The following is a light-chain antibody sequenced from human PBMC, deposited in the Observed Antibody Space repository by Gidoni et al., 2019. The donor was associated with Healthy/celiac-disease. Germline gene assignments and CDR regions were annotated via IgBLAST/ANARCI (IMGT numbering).Light chain of an antibody. CDR2: DAS. CDR1: RNIISY. Sequence: ATPRWSPGESGIPFCRASRNIISYLFWYQQKPGQAARLLIYDASNRATGSPARCSGSGSATDYTPTISSLVPEDFSVYYCQQRSNWTPFTFGGGTKVDIK. CDR3: QQRSNWTPFT. V-gene: IGKV3-11*01. J-gene: IGKJ4*01.